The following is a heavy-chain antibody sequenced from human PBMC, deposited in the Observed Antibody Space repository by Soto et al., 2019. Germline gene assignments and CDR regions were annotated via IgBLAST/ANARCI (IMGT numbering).Heavy chain of an antibody. V-gene: IGHV3-9*01. J-gene: IGHJ3*01. D-gene: IGHD1-1*01. Sequence: EVQLVESGGALAQPGGSLRLSCAASGFTFNDYAMHWVRQAPGQGLEWVAGIDWNSGIVVYADSMKGRFTISRDNAKNSLYLQMNRLRAEDTALYHCAKHMVHAPTGSRGAFDVWGQGTVVTVSS. CDR3: AKHMVHAPTGSRGAFDV. CDR2: IDWNSGIV. CDR1: GFTFNDYA.